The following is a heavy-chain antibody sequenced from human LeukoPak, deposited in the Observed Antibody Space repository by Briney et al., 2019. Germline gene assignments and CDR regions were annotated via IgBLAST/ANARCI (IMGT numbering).Heavy chain of an antibody. V-gene: IGHV3-30*18. Sequence: PGGSLRLSCAASGFTFSSYGMHWVRQAPGKGLEWVAVISYDGSNKYYADSVKGRFTISRDNSKNTLYLQMNSLRAEDTAVYYYAKGTRGVIIPNFDYWGQGTLVTVSS. CDR1: GFTFSSYG. J-gene: IGHJ4*02. D-gene: IGHD3-10*01. CDR3: AKGTRGVIIPNFDY. CDR2: ISYDGSNK.